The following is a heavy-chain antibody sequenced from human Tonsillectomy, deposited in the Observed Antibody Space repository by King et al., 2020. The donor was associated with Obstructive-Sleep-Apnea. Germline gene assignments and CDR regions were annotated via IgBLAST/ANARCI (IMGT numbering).Heavy chain of an antibody. CDR3: ARASQRSGYYTYNGLDV. CDR1: GYSFTNYW. Sequence: QLVQSGAEVKKPGESLKISCKAFGYSFTNYWFAWVRQMPGKGLEWMGFIHPADSDSRYSPSFQGQVTFSVDKSIRTAYLQWSSLKASDTAMYYCARASQRSGYYTYNGLDVWGQGTTVSVSS. D-gene: IGHD3-3*01. CDR2: IHPADSDS. J-gene: IGHJ6*02. V-gene: IGHV5-51*01.